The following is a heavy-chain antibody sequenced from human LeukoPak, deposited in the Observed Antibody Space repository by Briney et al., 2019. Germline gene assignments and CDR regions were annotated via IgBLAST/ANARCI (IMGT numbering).Heavy chain of an antibody. CDR2: IFYSGST. CDR3: AREGIAAAAFDY. V-gene: IGHV4-59*01. Sequence: PSETLSLTCTVSGGSISTYYWTWIRQPPGKGLEWIGDIFYSGSTNYNPSLKSRVTISIATSKHHLSLQLSSVTAADTAVYYCAREGIAAAAFDYWGQGTLVTVSA. CDR1: GGSISTYY. D-gene: IGHD6-13*01. J-gene: IGHJ4*02.